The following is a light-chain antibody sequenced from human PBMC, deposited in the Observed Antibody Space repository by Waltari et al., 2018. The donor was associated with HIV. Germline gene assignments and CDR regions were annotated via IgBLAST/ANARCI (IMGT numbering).Light chain of an antibody. CDR3: VVWDARLNGLV. V-gene: IGLV1-44*01. CDR1: SSNIGSDA. CDR2: SND. J-gene: IGLJ2*01. Sequence: QSVLTQPPSASGTPGQRVTISCSGSSSNIGSDAVTWYQQFPGTAPKFLIYSNDQRPSGVPDRFSGSKSGTSASLAINGLQSEDEADYYCVVWDARLNGLVFGGGTKLTVL.